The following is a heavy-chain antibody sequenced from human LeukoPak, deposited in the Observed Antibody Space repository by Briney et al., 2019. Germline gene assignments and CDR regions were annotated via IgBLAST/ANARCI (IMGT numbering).Heavy chain of an antibody. CDR3: ARWSADGSGSPYYFDY. Sequence: SQTLSLTCTVSGGSISSGGYYWSWIRQHPGKGLEWIGYIYYSGSTNYNPSLKSRVTISVDTSKNQFSLKLSSVTAADTAVYYCARWSADGSGSPYYFDYWGQGTLVTVSS. D-gene: IGHD3-10*01. CDR2: IYYSGST. CDR1: GGSISSGGYY. V-gene: IGHV4-31*03. J-gene: IGHJ4*02.